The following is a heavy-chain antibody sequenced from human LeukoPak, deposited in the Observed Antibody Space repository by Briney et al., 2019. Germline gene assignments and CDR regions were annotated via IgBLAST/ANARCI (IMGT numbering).Heavy chain of an antibody. J-gene: IGHJ5*02. CDR3: AKGAAGKGDWFDP. D-gene: IGHD6-13*01. CDR2: IYGGGSV. CDR1: GFTVRSNY. Sequence: GGSLRLSCAASGFTVRSNYMSWVRQAPGKGLEWVSIIYGGGSVFYADSVKGRFTISRDNSKNTLYLQMNSLRAEDTAVYYCAKGAAGKGDWFDPWGQGTLVTVSS. V-gene: IGHV3-53*01.